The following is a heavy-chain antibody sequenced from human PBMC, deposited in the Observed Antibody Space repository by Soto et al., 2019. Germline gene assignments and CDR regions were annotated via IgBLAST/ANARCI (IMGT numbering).Heavy chain of an antibody. J-gene: IGHJ6*03. D-gene: IGHD4-17*01. CDR1: GFTFSSYS. CDR2: ISSSSSYI. V-gene: IGHV3-21*01. CDR3: ARDPYGDYGEQYYYYYMDV. Sequence: GGSLRLSCAASGFTFSSYSMNWVRQAPGKGLEWVSSISSSSSYIYYADSVKGRFTISRDNAKNSLYLQMNSLRAEDTAVYYCARDPYGDYGEQYYYYYMDVWGKGTTVTVSS.